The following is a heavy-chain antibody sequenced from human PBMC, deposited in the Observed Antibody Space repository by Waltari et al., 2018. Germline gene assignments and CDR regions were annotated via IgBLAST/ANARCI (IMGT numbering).Heavy chain of an antibody. CDR1: GYSISSGYY. Sequence: QVQLQESGPGLVKPSPTLSLTCAVSGYSISSGYYWGWVRQPPGKGLEWIGSIYHSGSTYYNPSLKSRVTISVDTSKNQFSLKLSSVTAADTAVYYCARATRNGGWGLYYFDYWGQGTLVTVSA. J-gene: IGHJ4*02. CDR3: ARATRNGGWGLYYFDY. V-gene: IGHV4-38-2*01. CDR2: IYHSGST. D-gene: IGHD6-19*01.